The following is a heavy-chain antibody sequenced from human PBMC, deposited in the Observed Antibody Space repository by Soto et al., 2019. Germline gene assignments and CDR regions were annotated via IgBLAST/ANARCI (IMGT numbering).Heavy chain of an antibody. V-gene: IGHV4-34*01. CDR3: ARGCPGY. Sequence: SETLSLTCAVYGGSFSGYSWTWIRQPPGKGLEWIGEINHSGSTNYNPSLKSRVTISVDTSKNQFSLKLRSVTAADTAVYYCARGCPGYWGQGTLVTVSS. CDR2: INHSGST. CDR1: GGSFSGYS. J-gene: IGHJ4*02.